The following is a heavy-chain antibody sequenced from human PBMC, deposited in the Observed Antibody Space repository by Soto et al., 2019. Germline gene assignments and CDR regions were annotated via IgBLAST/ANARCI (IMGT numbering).Heavy chain of an antibody. CDR3: ARSMATISYYYYMDV. CDR1: GFSPSSYS. Sequence: SSGTLSLPCTVSGFSPSSYSWSWSRQPPGKGLEWIGYIYYSGSTNYNPSLKSRVTISVDTSKNQFSLKLSSVTAADTAVYYCARSMATISYYYYMDVWGKGTTVTVSS. V-gene: IGHV4-59*13. D-gene: IGHD5-12*01. J-gene: IGHJ6*03. CDR2: IYYSGST.